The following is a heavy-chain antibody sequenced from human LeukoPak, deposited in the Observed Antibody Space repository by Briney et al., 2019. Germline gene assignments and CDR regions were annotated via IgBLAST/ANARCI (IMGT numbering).Heavy chain of an antibody. Sequence: GGSLRLSCAASGFIFSSYSMNWVRQAPGKGLEWVSYISAKSGAMYYADSVQGRFTITRDNAKNSLYLQMNSLRAEDTAVYYCARDPLGTRPGFDYWGQGTLVTVSS. J-gene: IGHJ4*02. CDR1: GFIFSSYS. D-gene: IGHD1-1*01. CDR2: ISAKSGAM. V-gene: IGHV3-48*01. CDR3: ARDPLGTRPGFDY.